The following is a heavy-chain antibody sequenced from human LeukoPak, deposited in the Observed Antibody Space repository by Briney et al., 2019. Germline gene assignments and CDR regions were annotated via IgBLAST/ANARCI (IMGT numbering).Heavy chain of an antibody. CDR3: TTNHAFDI. V-gene: IGHV3-73*01. CDR2: IDKKDKGYATAT. J-gene: IGHJ3*02. Sequence: GGSLRLSCAASGFTFSGSAIHWVRQSSGKGLEWVGQIDKKDKGYATATAYAASVKGRFTISRDDSKNTLYPQMNSLKTEDTAMYYCTTNHAFDIWGQGTMVTVSS. CDR1: GFTFSGSA.